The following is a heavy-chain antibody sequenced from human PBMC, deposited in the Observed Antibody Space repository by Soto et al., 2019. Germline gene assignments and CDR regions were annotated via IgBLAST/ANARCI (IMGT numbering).Heavy chain of an antibody. CDR2: ISAYNGNT. V-gene: IGHV1-18*04. CDR1: GYTFTSYG. CDR3: AIDLGNAPYGSGSYYKGGWFDP. Sequence: QVQLVQSGAEVKKPGASVKVYCKASGYTFTSYGISWVRQAPGQGLEWMGWISAYNGNTNYAQKLQGRVTMTTDTSTSTAYMELRSLRSDDTAVYYCAIDLGNAPYGSGSYYKGGWFDPWGQGTLVTVSS. D-gene: IGHD3-10*01. J-gene: IGHJ5*02.